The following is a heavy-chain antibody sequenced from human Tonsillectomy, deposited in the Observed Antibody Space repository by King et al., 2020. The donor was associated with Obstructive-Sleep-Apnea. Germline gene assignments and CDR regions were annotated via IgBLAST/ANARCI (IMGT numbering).Heavy chain of an antibody. V-gene: IGHV3-30*04. J-gene: IGHJ2*01. CDR2: ISSDGSDK. CDR1: GSTFDIYA. D-gene: IGHD6-19*01. Sequence: VQLVDSGGGVVQPGRSLRLSCAASGSTFDIYAMHWVRQAPGKGLEWVAVISSDGSDKFYADSVKGRFTISRDNSKNTLYLQMNSLRPEDTAVFYCARGAGWARWYFDLWGRGTLVTVSS. CDR3: ARGAGWARWYFDL.